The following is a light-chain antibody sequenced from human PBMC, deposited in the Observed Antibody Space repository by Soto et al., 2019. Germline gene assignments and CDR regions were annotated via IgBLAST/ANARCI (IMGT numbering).Light chain of an antibody. CDR3: QQYNSYSQT. Sequence: DIQITQSPSTLSGSARERFTITCRASQTISSWLAWYQQKPGKAPKLLIYKASTLKSGVPSRFSGSGSGTEFTLTISSLQPDDFATYYCQQYNSYSQTFGQGTKVDIK. J-gene: IGKJ1*01. CDR1: QTISSW. CDR2: KAS. V-gene: IGKV1-5*03.